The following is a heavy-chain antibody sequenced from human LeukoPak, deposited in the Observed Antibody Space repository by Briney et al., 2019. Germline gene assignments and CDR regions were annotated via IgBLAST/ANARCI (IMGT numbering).Heavy chain of an antibody. D-gene: IGHD1-26*01. V-gene: IGHV1-2*02. CDR1: GYTFTDYY. CDR3: ATMGAKNFDH. Sequence: GASVKVSCKASGYTFTDYYIHWVRQAPGQGPEWLGWINPNTGGTHYVQKFQDRVTMTRDRSIRTAYMEVSRLGSDDTAEYYCATMGAKNFDHWGQGTLVTVSS. J-gene: IGHJ4*02. CDR2: INPNTGGT.